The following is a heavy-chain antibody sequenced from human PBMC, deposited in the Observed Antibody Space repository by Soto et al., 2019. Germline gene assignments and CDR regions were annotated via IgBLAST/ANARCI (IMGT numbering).Heavy chain of an antibody. CDR2: IIPILGIA. CDR3: ARDRSVAVAGQDGDAFDI. V-gene: IGHV1-69*04. Sequence: GASLKVSCKASGGTFSSYTISWVRKAPGQGIEWMGRIIPILGIANYAQKFQGRVTITADKSTSTAYMELSSLRSEDTAVYYCARDRSVAVAGQDGDAFDIWGQGTMVTVSS. CDR1: GGTFSSYT. D-gene: IGHD6-19*01. J-gene: IGHJ3*02.